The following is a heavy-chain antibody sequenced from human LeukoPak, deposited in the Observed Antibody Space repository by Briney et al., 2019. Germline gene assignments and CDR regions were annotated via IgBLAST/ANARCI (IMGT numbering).Heavy chain of an antibody. V-gene: IGHV1-2*02. CDR3: ARVRAKDIVVVPAAPRDYYYYYGMDV. J-gene: IGHJ6*02. CDR2: INPKRGGT. CDR1: GYTFTGYY. Sequence: ASVKVSCKASGYTFTGYYMHWVRQAPGQGLEWMGWINPKRGGTNFAQKFQGRVTMTRDTSISTAYMELSRLRSDDTAVYYCARVRAKDIVVVPAAPRDYYYYYGMDVWGQGTTVTLS. D-gene: IGHD2-2*01.